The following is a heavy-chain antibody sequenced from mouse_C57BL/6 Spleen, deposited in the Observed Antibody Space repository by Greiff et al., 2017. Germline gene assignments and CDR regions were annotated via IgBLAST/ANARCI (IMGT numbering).Heavy chain of an antibody. D-gene: IGHD1-3*01. J-gene: IGHJ2*01. V-gene: IGHV5-17*01. CDR2: ISSGGSTI. Sequence: VQLQQSGGGLVKPGGSLKLSCAASGFTFSDYGMHWVRQAPEKGLEWVAYISSGGSTIYYADTVKGRFTISRDNAQNTLFLQMTSLRSEDTAMYYCARGSSGFDYWGKGTTLTVSS. CDR3: ARGSSGFDY. CDR1: GFTFSDYG.